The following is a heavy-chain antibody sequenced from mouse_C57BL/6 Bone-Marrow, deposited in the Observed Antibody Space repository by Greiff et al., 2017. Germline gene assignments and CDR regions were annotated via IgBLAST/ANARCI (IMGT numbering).Heavy chain of an antibody. V-gene: IGHV1-55*01. J-gene: IGHJ3*01. D-gene: IGHD1-3*01. CDR3: ARGSSPGFAY. Sequence: QVQLQQPGAELVKPGASVKLSCKASGYTFTSYWITWVKQRPGQGLEWIGDIYPCSGSTNYNEKFKSKATLPVDTSSSTAYMQLSSLTSEDSAVXDGARGSSPGFAYWGQGTTVTVSA. CDR1: GYTFTSYW. CDR2: IYPCSGST.